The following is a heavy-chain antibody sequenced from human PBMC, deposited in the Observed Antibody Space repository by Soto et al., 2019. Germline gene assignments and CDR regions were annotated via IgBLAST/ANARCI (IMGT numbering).Heavy chain of an antibody. CDR3: STSGYGGFDY. J-gene: IGHJ4*02. CDR1: VFDFTTTW. CDR2: IKSKNDGGTL. Sequence: PGGSLRLSCAASVFDFTTTWMNWVRLAPGKGLEWVARIKSKNDGGTLDYASPVKGRFTISRDDSKKTSYLQMNSLKTEDTAIYYCSTSGYGGFDYWGQGVLVTVSS. V-gene: IGHV3-15*07. D-gene: IGHD5-12*01.